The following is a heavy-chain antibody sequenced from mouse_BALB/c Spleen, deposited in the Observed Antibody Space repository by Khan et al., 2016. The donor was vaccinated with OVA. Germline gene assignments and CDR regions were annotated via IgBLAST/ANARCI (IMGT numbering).Heavy chain of an antibody. Sequence: VQLQESGPGLVAPSQSLSITCTVSGFSLSSNGVSWVRQPPGKGLEWLGVIWGDGRTNYHSTLKSRLIISKDNSKSQVFLKLNSLQTDDTATYYCAKFTPDYYSMDYWGQGTSVTVSS. V-gene: IGHV2-3*01. J-gene: IGHJ4*01. D-gene: IGHD1-1*01. CDR3: AKFTPDYYSMDY. CDR1: GFSLSSNG. CDR2: IWGDGRT.